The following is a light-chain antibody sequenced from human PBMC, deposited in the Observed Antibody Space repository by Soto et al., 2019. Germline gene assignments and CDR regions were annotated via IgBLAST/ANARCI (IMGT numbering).Light chain of an antibody. CDR1: QSISSN. CDR2: GAS. Sequence: EIVMTQSPATLSVSPGERATLSCRASQSISSNLAWYQQKPGQAPRLLIYGASTRATGIPARFSGSGSGTEFTLTISSLQSEDFAVYYCQQYGSSKGYTFGQGTKLEIK. J-gene: IGKJ2*01. CDR3: QQYGSSKGYT. V-gene: IGKV3-15*01.